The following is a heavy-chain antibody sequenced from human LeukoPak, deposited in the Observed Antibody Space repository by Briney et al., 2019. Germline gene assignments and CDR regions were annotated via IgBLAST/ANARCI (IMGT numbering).Heavy chain of an antibody. CDR3: ARGSYVSGFDP. D-gene: IGHD1-26*01. Sequence: PGGSLRLSCAASGFTFSNYWMHWVRQAPGKGLVWVSRINSDGRSTNYADSVKGRFTISRDNAKNTLYLQMNSLRAEDTAVYYCARGSYVSGFDPWGQGTLVTVSS. V-gene: IGHV3-74*01. J-gene: IGHJ5*02. CDR1: GFTFSNYW. CDR2: INSDGRST.